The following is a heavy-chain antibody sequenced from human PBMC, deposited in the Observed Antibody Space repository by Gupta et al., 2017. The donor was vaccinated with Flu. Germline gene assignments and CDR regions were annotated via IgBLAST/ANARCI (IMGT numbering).Heavy chain of an antibody. CDR3: AKGYCSSTSCYPYYFDY. Sequence: GRGLEWVSCISVSGGSTYYADSVKSRFNISRDHSKNTLDLQMNSLRAEETAVYYCAKGYCSSTSCYPYYFDYWGQGTLVTVSS. J-gene: IGHJ4*02. CDR2: ISVSGGST. V-gene: IGHV3-23*01. D-gene: IGHD2-2*01.